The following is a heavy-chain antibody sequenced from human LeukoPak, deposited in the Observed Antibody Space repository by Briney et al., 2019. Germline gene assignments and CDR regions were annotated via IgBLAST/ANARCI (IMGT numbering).Heavy chain of an antibody. J-gene: IGHJ4*02. CDR2: IIPILGIA. CDR3: ARGSRSSIAAAGRSFDY. Sequence: ASVKVSCKASGGTFSSYAISWVRQAPGQGLEWMGRIIPILGIANYAQKLQGRVTITADKSTSTAYMELSSLRSEDTAVYYCARGSRSSIAAAGRSFDYWGQGTLVTVSS. CDR1: GGTFSSYA. D-gene: IGHD6-13*01. V-gene: IGHV1-69*04.